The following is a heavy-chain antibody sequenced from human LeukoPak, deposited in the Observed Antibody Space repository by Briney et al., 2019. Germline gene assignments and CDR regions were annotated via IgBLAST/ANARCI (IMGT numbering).Heavy chain of an antibody. CDR2: IYYSGTT. CDR3: ARDPNRGYTYGTSRDYCMDV. Sequence: PSETLSLTCSVSGDSIRNNYWNWIRQSPGRGLEWIGHIYYSGTTNYNPSLKSRVTISIDTSKKQFSLKLNSVTAADTAIYYCARDPNRGYTYGTSRDYCMDVWGKGTTVTVSS. V-gene: IGHV4-59*01. CDR1: GDSIRNNY. D-gene: IGHD5-18*01. J-gene: IGHJ6*03.